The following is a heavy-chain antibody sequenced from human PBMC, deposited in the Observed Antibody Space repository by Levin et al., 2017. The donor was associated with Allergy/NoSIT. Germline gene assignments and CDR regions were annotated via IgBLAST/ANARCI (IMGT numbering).Heavy chain of an antibody. CDR3: ARDRAGSGYDSYYFDY. CDR2: ISSSSSYT. D-gene: IGHD5-12*01. J-gene: IGHJ4*02. V-gene: IGHV3-11*05. Sequence: GESLKISCAASGFTFSDYYMSWICQAPGKGLEWVSYISSSSSYTNYADSVKGRFTISRDNAKNSLYLQMNSLRAEDTAVYYCARDRAGSGYDSYYFDYWGQGTLVTVSS. CDR1: GFTFSDYY.